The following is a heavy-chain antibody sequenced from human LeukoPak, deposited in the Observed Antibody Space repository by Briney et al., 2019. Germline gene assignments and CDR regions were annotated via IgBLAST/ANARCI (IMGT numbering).Heavy chain of an antibody. D-gene: IGHD3-10*01. CDR3: AKVMGSGSYPSYYYYYGMDV. V-gene: IGHV3-30*02. CDR1: GFTFSSYG. CDR2: IWYDGSNK. J-gene: IGHJ6*02. Sequence: PGGSLRLSCAASGFTFSSYGMHWVRQAPGKGLEWVAVIWYDGSNKYYADSAKGRFTISRDNSKNTLYLQMNSLRAEDTAVYYCAKVMGSGSYPSYYYYYGMDVWGQGTTVTVSS.